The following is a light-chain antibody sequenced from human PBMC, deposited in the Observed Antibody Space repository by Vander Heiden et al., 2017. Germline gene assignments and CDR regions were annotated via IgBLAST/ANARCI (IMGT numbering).Light chain of an antibody. V-gene: IGLV1-40*01. J-gene: IGLJ3*02. CDR2: GNN. CDR1: SSNIGAPYA. CDR3: QSYDNTLSGWV. Sequence: QSVLTQPPSVSGAPGQSVAISCTGSSSNIGAPYAVQWYQQFAGTAPKLLIYGNNNRPSGVPDRFSGSKSGTSAFLAITGLQADDEAHFYCQSYDNTLSGWVFGGGTKLTVL.